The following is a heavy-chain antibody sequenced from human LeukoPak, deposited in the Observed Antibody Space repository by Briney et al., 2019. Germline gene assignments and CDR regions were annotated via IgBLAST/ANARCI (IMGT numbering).Heavy chain of an antibody. D-gene: IGHD3-10*01. V-gene: IGHV1-2*02. J-gene: IGHJ6*03. Sequence: ASVKVSCKVSGYTLTELSMHWVRQAPGQGLEWMGWINPNSGGTNYAQKFQGRVTMTRDTSISTAYMELSRLRSDDTAVYYCARWGERRADYYGSGHYYYYYMDVWGKGTTVTVSS. CDR1: GYTLTELS. CDR2: INPNSGGT. CDR3: ARWGERRADYYGSGHYYYYYMDV.